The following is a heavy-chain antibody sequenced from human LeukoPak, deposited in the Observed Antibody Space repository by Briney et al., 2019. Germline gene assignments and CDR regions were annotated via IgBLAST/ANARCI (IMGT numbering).Heavy chain of an antibody. J-gene: IGHJ6*03. Sequence: SQTLSLTCTVSGGSLRSTSYYWSWIRQPPGKGLEWIGYIYYSGSTNYNPSLKSRVTISVDTSKNQFSLKLSSVTAADTAVYYCARVGSSSSQDYYYYMDVWGKGTTVTVSS. CDR1: GGSLRSTSYY. CDR2: IYYSGST. V-gene: IGHV4-61*01. CDR3: ARVGSSSSQDYYYYMDV. D-gene: IGHD6-6*01.